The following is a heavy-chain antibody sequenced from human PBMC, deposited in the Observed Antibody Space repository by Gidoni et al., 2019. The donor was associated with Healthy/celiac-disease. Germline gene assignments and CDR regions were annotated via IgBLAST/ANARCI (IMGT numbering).Heavy chain of an antibody. D-gene: IGHD5-12*01. CDR1: GGTFSRYA. J-gene: IGHJ4*02. Sequence: QVQLVQSEAEVKKPGSSVKVSCKASGGTFSRYAIIWVRQAPGPGLEWMGGIIPIFVTANYEQKFQGRVTITADESTSTAYMELSSLRSEDTAVYYCARGRDGYNTPFDYWGQGTLVTVFS. V-gene: IGHV1-69*01. CDR2: IIPIFVTA. CDR3: ARGRDGYNTPFDY.